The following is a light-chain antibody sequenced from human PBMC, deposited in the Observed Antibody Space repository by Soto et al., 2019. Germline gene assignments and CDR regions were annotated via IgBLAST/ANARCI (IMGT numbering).Light chain of an antibody. Sequence: QSALTQPASVSGSPGQSITISCTGTSGDIGSYNRVSWYQQHPGKAPKLIIYEVTDRPSGVSNRFSGSKSGNTASLTISGLQPEDEADYYCMSYTGSTTTHWVLGGGTKLTVL. V-gene: IGLV2-14*01. J-gene: IGLJ3*02. CDR3: MSYTGSTTTHWV. CDR2: EVT. CDR1: SGDIGSYNR.